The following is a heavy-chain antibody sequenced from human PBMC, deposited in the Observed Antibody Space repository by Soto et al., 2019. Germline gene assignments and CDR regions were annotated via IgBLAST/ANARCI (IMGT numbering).Heavy chain of an antibody. V-gene: IGHV3-21*01. Sequence: GTLTLSCAASGFTFFSLTMNSVRQAPGKGLEGVSSISSSSSYIYYADSVKGRFTISRDNAKNSLYLQMNSLRAEDTAVYYCARGFGSGYNWFDPWGQGTLVTVSS. D-gene: IGHD3-10*01. CDR1: GFTFFSLT. CDR2: ISSSSSYI. CDR3: ARGFGSGYNWFDP. J-gene: IGHJ5*02.